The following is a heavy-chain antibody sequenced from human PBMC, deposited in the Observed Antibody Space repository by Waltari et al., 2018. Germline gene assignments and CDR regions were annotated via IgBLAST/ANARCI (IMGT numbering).Heavy chain of an antibody. Sequence: QVQLQQWGAGLLKPSETLSLTCAVYGGSFSGYSWSWIRQPPGKGLEWIGEINHSGSTNYNPSLKSRVTISVDTSKNQFSLKLSSVTAADTAVYYCARLDYYDSSGYYHGGAFDYWGQGTLVTVSS. CDR3: ARLDYYDSSGYYHGGAFDY. CDR1: GGSFSGYS. D-gene: IGHD3-22*01. CDR2: INHSGST. V-gene: IGHV4-34*01. J-gene: IGHJ4*02.